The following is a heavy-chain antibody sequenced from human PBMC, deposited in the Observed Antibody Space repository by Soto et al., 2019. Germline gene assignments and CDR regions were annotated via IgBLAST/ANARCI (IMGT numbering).Heavy chain of an antibody. Sequence: GASVKVSCKASGGTFSSYAISWVRQAPGQGLEWMGGIIPIFGTANYAQKFQGRVTITADESTSTAYMELSSLRSEDTAVYYCARDFQFCSGGSCYSNWFDPWGQGTLVTVSS. D-gene: IGHD2-15*01. CDR1: GGTFSSYA. CDR2: IIPIFGTA. J-gene: IGHJ5*02. V-gene: IGHV1-69*13. CDR3: ARDFQFCSGGSCYSNWFDP.